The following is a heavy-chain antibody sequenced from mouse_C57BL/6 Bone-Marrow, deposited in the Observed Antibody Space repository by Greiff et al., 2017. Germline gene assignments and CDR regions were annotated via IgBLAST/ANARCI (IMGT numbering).Heavy chain of an antibody. CDR1: GFTFSSYA. D-gene: IGHD1-1*01. J-gene: IGHJ4*01. CDR3: TRSSFITTAFYAMDY. CDR2: ISSGGDYI. Sequence: EVQRVESGEGLVKPGGSLKLSCAASGFTFSSYAMSWVRQTPEKRLEWVAYISSGGDYIYYADTVKGRFTISRDNARNTLYLQMSSLKSEDTAVYYCTRSSFITTAFYAMDYWGQGTSVTVSS. V-gene: IGHV5-9-1*02.